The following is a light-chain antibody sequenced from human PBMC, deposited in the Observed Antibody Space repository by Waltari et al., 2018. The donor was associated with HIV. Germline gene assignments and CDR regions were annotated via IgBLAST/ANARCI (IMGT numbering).Light chain of an antibody. V-gene: IGLV3-21*01. Sequence: SYLLTQPPSVSVAPAKTASITCGGDNVEEKSVHWYQQKSGQAPVLVIYADDDRPSGIPERFSGSNSGSTATLTITRVEAGDEADYYCQVWDSGSDHYVFGTGTKVTVL. CDR2: ADD. CDR1: NVEEKS. CDR3: QVWDSGSDHYV. J-gene: IGLJ1*01.